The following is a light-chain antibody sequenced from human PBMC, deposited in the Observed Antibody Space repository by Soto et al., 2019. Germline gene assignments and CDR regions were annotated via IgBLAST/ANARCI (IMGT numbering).Light chain of an antibody. CDR1: SSDVGSYNL. Sequence: QSALTQPASVSGSPGQSITISCTGTSSDVGSYNLVSWYQQHPGKAPKLMIYEGSERPSGVSYRFSGSKSGSTASLTISGLQAEDEADYYGCSYAGSTTSVVFGGGTKVTVL. CDR3: CSYAGSTTSVV. CDR2: EGS. V-gene: IGLV2-23*01. J-gene: IGLJ2*01.